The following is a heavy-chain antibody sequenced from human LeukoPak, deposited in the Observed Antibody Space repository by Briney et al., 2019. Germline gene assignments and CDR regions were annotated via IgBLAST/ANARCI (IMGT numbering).Heavy chain of an antibody. CDR1: GGSIGSSSYY. J-gene: IGHJ4*02. Sequence: SETLSLTCTVSGGSIGSSSYYWGWIRQPPGKGLEWIGSIYYSGSTYYNPSLKSRVTISVDTSKNQLSLKLNSATAADTAVYYCARHVRGDSSGYYRLYFDYWGQGTLVTVSS. D-gene: IGHD3-22*01. CDR3: ARHVRGDSSGYYRLYFDY. V-gene: IGHV4-39*01. CDR2: IYYSGST.